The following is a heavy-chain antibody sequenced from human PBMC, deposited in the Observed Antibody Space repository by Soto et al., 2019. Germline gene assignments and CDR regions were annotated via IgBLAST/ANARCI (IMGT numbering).Heavy chain of an antibody. CDR2: IYYSGST. J-gene: IGHJ5*02. CDR1: GGSIGSSSYY. CDR3: ARGEYCGGDCYSGAGWFDP. V-gene: IGHV4-39*01. D-gene: IGHD2-21*02. Sequence: PSETLSLTCTVSGGSIGSSSYYWGWIRQPPGKGLEWIGSIYYSGSTYYNPSLKSRVTISVDTSKNQFSLKLSSVTAADTAVYYCARGEYCGGDCYSGAGWFDPWGPGTLVTVSS.